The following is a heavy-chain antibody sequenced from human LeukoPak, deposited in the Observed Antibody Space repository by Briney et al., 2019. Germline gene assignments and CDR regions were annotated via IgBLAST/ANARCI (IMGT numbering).Heavy chain of an antibody. Sequence: GGSLRLSCAASGFTFSDFYMSWLRQTPGKGLEWVSYISTTGTTMDYADSVKGRFTISRDNAKDSLYLQMNNLGAEDTAVYDCAKGHTYGMIWGQGTLVTVSS. CDR3: AKGHTYGMI. CDR1: GFTFSDFY. V-gene: IGHV3-11*01. CDR2: ISTTGTTM. D-gene: IGHD5-18*01. J-gene: IGHJ1*01.